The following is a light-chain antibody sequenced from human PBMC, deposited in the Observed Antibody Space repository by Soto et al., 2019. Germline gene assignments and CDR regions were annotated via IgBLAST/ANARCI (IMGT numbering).Light chain of an antibody. CDR2: GAS. J-gene: IGKJ1*01. Sequence: EIVLTQSPGTLSVSPGERATLSCRASQSIRNNYLAWYQQKPGQAPRLLIYGASRRAIGIPDRFSGSGSGTDFALTISRLEPEEFAVYYCQQCGTSLWTFGQGTQVEIK. CDR1: QSIRNNY. CDR3: QQCGTSLWT. V-gene: IGKV3-20*01.